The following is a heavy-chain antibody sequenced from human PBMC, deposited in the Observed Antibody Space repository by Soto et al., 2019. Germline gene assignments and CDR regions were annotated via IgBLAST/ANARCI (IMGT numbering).Heavy chain of an antibody. V-gene: IGHV5-51*01. CDR3: ARRGYYDRWQPGHYYYYGMDV. Sequence: EVQLVQSGAEVKKPGESLKISCKGSGYSFTSYWIGWVRQMPGKGLEWMGIIYPGDSDTRYSPSFQGQVTISADKSISTAYLQWSSLKASDTAMYYCARRGYYDRWQPGHYYYYGMDVWGQGTTVTVSS. CDR1: GYSFTSYW. CDR2: IYPGDSDT. D-gene: IGHD3-22*01. J-gene: IGHJ6*02.